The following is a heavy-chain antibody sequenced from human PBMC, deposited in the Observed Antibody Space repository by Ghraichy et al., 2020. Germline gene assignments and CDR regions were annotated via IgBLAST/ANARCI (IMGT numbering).Heavy chain of an antibody. V-gene: IGHV3-21*01. J-gene: IGHJ4*02. CDR1: GFTFSNYN. CDR2: ISSSSSYI. CDR3: ARDLLYSDYDA. Sequence: GGSLRLSCAASGFTFSNYNMNWVRQAPGKGLEWVSYISSSSSYIYYADSVKGRFTISRDNAKNSLFLQMNSLRAEDTAVYYCARDLLYSDYDARGQGTLVTVSS. D-gene: IGHD5-12*01.